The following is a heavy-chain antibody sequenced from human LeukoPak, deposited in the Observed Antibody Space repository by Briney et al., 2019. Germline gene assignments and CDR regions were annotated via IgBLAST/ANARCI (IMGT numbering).Heavy chain of an antibody. V-gene: IGHV1-18*04. J-gene: IGHJ4*02. Sequence: ASVKVSCKASGYTFTSYTISWVRQAPGQGLEWMGGISAYNGNTNYAQKFQGRVTMTTDTSTTTAYMELRSLRSDDTAVYYCARDLSGYYFDYWGQGTLVTASS. D-gene: IGHD3-10*01. CDR3: ARDLSGYYFDY. CDR1: GYTFTSYT. CDR2: ISAYNGNT.